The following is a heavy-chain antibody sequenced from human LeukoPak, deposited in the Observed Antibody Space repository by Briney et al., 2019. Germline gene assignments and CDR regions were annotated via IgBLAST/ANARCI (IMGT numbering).Heavy chain of an antibody. CDR3: ARPTHGDYGMDV. CDR1: GFTFSSYS. CDR2: ISSSSSTI. V-gene: IGHV3-48*02. J-gene: IGHJ6*02. Sequence: GGSLRLSCAASGFTFSSYSMNWVRQAPGKGLEWVSYISSSSSTIYYTDSVKGRFTISRDNAKNSLYLQMNSLRDEDTAVYYCARPTHGDYGMDVWGQGTRSPSP. D-gene: IGHD4-17*01.